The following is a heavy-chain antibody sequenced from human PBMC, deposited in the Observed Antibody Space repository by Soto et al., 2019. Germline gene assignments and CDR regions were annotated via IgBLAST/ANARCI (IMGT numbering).Heavy chain of an antibody. J-gene: IGHJ6*02. CDR1: GFTFSSYS. Sequence: PGGSLRLSCAASGFTFSSYSMNWVRQAPGKGLEWVSSISSSSSYIYYADSVKGRFTISRDNAKNSLYLQMNSLRAEDTAVYYCARDEKCSRGSCYIPYYYYGMDVWGQGTTFTVSS. V-gene: IGHV3-21*01. CDR3: ARDEKCSRGSCYIPYYYYGMDV. D-gene: IGHD2-15*01. CDR2: ISSSSSYI.